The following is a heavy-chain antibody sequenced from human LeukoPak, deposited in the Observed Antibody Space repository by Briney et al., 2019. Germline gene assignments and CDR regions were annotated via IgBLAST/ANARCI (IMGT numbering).Heavy chain of an antibody. J-gene: IGHJ4*02. CDR2: IYTSGST. D-gene: IGHD1-7*01. Sequence: SETLSLTCTVSGGSISSYYWSWIRQPPGKGLEWTGYIYTSGSTNYNPSLKSRVTISVDTSKNQFSLKLSSVTAADTAVYYCARHAPLGNYVPFDYWGQGTLVTVSS. V-gene: IGHV4-4*09. CDR3: ARHAPLGNYVPFDY. CDR1: GGSISSYY.